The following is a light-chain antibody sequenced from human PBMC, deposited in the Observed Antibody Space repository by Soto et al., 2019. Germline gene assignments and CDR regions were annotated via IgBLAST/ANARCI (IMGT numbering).Light chain of an antibody. Sequence: QSVLTQPASVSGSPGQSITISFTGTSSDVGGYDYVSRYQQHPGKAPKLMIYDVSSRPSGVSYRFSGSKSGNTASLTISGLQAEDEADYYWSSFTSSSTRVFGGGTKVTVL. CDR1: SSDVGGYDY. J-gene: IGLJ3*02. CDR3: SSFTSSSTRV. V-gene: IGLV2-14*01. CDR2: DVS.